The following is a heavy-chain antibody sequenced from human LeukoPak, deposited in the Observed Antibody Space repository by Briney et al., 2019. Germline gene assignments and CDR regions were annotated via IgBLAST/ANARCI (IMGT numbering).Heavy chain of an antibody. J-gene: IGHJ5*02. V-gene: IGHV3-48*03. CDR2: ISSSGTI. Sequence: GGSLRLSCAASGFIFSDYEMNWVRQAPGKGLEWVSYISSSGTIYYADSVKGRFIVSRDNAKNSLYLQMNSLRVEDTALYYCARDYYDCHGYPSWFDPWGQGTLVNVSS. CDR3: ARDYYDCHGYPSWFDP. D-gene: IGHD3-22*01. CDR1: GFIFSDYE.